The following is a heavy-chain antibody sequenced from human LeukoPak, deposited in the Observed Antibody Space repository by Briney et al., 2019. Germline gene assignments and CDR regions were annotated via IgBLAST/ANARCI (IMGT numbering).Heavy chain of an antibody. V-gene: IGHV3-23*01. CDR2: ISWSGGTT. CDR3: AKAPNWGTFDY. Sequence: WVSAISWSGGTTYYADSGKGRFTISRDNSKNTLYLQMNSLRAEDTAVYYCAKAPNWGTFDYWGQGTLVTVSS. J-gene: IGHJ4*02. D-gene: IGHD7-27*01.